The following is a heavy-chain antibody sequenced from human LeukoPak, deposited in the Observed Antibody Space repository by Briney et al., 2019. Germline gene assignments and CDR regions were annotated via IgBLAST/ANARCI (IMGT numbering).Heavy chain of an antibody. CDR1: GGSFSGYY. CDR2: INHSRTT. J-gene: IGHJ5*02. V-gene: IGHV4-34*01. CDR3: ARDVDATSGWFDP. D-gene: IGHD2-15*01. Sequence: PSETLSLTCAVYGGSFSGYYWSWIRQPPGKGLEWIGGINHSRTTNYNPSLKSRVTISVDTSKNQFSLKLSSVTAADTAVYYCARDVDATSGWFDPWAREPWSLSPQ.